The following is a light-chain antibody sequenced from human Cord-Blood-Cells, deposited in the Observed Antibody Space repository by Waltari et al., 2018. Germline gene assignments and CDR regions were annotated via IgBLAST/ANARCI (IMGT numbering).Light chain of an antibody. CDR1: SGSLASNY. CDR2: EDN. V-gene: IGLV6-57*01. J-gene: IGLJ2*01. Sequence: NFMLTQPHSVSESPGKTVTISCTRSSGSLASNYVQWYQQRPGSSHTTVIYEDNQRPSGVPDRFSGSIDSSSNSASLTISGLKTEDEADYYCQSYDSSNHVVFGGGTKLTVL. CDR3: QSYDSSNHVV.